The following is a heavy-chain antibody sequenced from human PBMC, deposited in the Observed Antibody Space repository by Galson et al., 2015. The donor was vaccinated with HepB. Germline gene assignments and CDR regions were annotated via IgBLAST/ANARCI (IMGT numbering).Heavy chain of an antibody. V-gene: IGHV1-69-2*01. Sequence: VKVSCKVSGYTFTDYYMHWVQQAPGKGLEWMGLVDPEDGETIYAEKFQGRVTITADTSTDTAYMELSSLRSEDTAVYYCATEAGWDMITFWGVKIWGQGTMVTVSS. CDR2: VDPEDGET. D-gene: IGHD3-16*01. CDR1: GYTFTDYY. CDR3: ATEAGWDMITFWGVKI. J-gene: IGHJ3*02.